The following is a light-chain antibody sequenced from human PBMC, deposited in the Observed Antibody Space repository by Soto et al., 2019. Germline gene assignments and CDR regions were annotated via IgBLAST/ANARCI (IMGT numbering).Light chain of an antibody. CDR2: DVS. J-gene: IGLJ2*01. Sequence: QSALTQPASVSGSPGQSITISCTGTSSDVGDHDCVSWYQQHPGKAPKLVIYDVSNRPSGVSNRFSGSKSGNTASLTVSGLQAEDEADYSCSSHAAGSTLAFGGGTKLTVL. CDR3: SSHAAGSTLA. V-gene: IGLV2-14*01. CDR1: SSDVGDHDC.